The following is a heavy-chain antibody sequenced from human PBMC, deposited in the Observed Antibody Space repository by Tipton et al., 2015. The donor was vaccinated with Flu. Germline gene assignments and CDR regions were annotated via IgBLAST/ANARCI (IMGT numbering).Heavy chain of an antibody. J-gene: IGHJ4*02. D-gene: IGHD2-15*01. CDR1: GGSFSGYY. Sequence: TLSLTCAVYGGSFSGYYWSWIRQPPGKGLEWIGEINHSGSTNYNPSLKSRVTISVDTSKNQFSLKLSSVTAADTAVYYCARGRGCSGGSCYSLDYWGQGTLVPVSS. CDR3: ARGRGCSGGSCYSLDY. V-gene: IGHV4-34*01. CDR2: INHSGST.